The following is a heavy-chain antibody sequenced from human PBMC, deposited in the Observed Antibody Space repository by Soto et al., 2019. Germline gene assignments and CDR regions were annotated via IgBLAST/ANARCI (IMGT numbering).Heavy chain of an antibody. J-gene: IGHJ6*02. D-gene: IGHD3-22*01. V-gene: IGHV3-21*01. CDR1: GFTFSSYS. Sequence: GGSLRLSCAASGFTFSSYSMNWVRQAPGKGLEWVSSISSSSSYIYYADSVKGRFTISRDNAKNSLYLQMNSLRAEDTAVYYCARSYYYDSSGYYYFSSFSGMDVWGQGTTVTVSS. CDR2: ISSSSSYI. CDR3: ARSYYYDSSGYYYFSSFSGMDV.